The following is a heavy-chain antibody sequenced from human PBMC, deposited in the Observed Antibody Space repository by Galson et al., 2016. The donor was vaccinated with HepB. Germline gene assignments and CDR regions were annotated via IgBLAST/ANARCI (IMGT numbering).Heavy chain of an antibody. J-gene: IGHJ6*02. D-gene: IGHD2-2*01. CDR1: GGTLSSYA. Sequence: SVKVSCKASGGTLSSYAISWVRQAPGQGLEWVGGIIPIFGTTNYAQKFQGRVTITADKSTSTAYMELTSLRSEDTAVYYCARTHYDCSNNNCYLPDYYYYGMDVWGQGTTVTVSS. CDR2: IIPIFGTT. CDR3: ARTHYDCSNNNCYLPDYYYYGMDV. V-gene: IGHV1-69*06.